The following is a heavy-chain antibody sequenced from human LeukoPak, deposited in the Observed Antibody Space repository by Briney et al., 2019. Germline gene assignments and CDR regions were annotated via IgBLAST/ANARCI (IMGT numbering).Heavy chain of an antibody. CDR2: IYHSGST. D-gene: IGHD2-15*01. CDR3: ARGLGYCSGGSCWGFRY. J-gene: IGHJ4*02. Sequence: SETLSLTCAVSGGSISSSNWWSWVRQPPGKGLEWIGEIYHSGSTNYNPSLKSRVTISVDKSKNQFSLKLSSGTAADTAVYYCARGLGYCSGGSCWGFRYWGQGTLVTVSS. V-gene: IGHV4-4*02. CDR1: GGSISSSNW.